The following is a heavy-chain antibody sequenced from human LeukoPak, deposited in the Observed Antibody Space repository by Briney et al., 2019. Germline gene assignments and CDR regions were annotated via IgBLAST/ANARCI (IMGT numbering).Heavy chain of an antibody. Sequence: SETLSLTCTVSGGSISSYYWSWIRQPPGKGPEWIGYIYYSGSTNYDPSLKSRVTISVDTSKNQFSLKLSSVTAAGTAVYYCARDLRDYFDYWGQGTLVTVSS. V-gene: IGHV4-59*01. CDR2: IYYSGST. CDR1: GGSISSYY. CDR3: ARDLRDYFDY. J-gene: IGHJ4*02.